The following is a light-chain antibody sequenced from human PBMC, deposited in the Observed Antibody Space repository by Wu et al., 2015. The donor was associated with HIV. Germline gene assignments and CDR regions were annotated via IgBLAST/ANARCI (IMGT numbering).Light chain of an antibody. V-gene: IGKV3-15*01. CDR1: QSVSSN. CDR3: QQYNNWPPT. CDR2: GAS. Sequence: EIAMTQSPATLSVSPGERATLSCRASQSVSSNLAWYQQKPGQAPRLLIYGASTRATGIPARFSGSGSGTEFTLTISSLQSEDFAVYHCQQYNNWPPTFGGGTKVEIK. J-gene: IGKJ4*01.